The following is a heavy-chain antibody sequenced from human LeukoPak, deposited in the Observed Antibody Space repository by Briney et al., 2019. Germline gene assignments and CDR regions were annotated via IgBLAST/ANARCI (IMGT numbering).Heavy chain of an antibody. V-gene: IGHV4-4*09. J-gene: IGHJ6*03. CDR2: IYTSGST. CDR3: ARTNYYYYMDV. CDR1: GGSISSYY. Sequence: SETLSLTCTVSGGSISSYYWTWIRQPPGKGLEWIGHIYTSGSTNYNPSLKSRVTISIDMSKNHFSLKLSSVTAADTAVYYCARTNYYYYMDVWGKGTTVTVSS.